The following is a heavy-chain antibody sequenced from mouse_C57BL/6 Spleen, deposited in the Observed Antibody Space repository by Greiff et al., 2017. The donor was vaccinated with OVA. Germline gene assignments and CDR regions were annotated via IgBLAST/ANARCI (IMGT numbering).Heavy chain of an antibody. CDR3: ARRRTNSGLFDY. CDR2: IDPSDSET. V-gene: IGHV1-52*01. Sequence: QVQLQQPGAELVRPGSSVKLSCKASGYTFTSYWMHWVKQRPIQGLEWIGNIDPSDSETHYNQKFKDKATLTVDTSSSTAYMQLSSLTSEDSAVYYCARRRTNSGLFDYWGQGTTLTVSS. J-gene: IGHJ2*01. CDR1: GYTFTSYW.